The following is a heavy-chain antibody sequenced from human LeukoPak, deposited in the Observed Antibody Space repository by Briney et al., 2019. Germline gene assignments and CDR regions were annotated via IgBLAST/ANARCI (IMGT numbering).Heavy chain of an antibody. CDR2: IYTSPST. CDR1: GGYISSYY. D-gene: IGHD1-26*01. V-gene: IGHV4-4*07. CDR3: ARGGLWEVGATIIDY. J-gene: IGHJ4*02. Sequence: PSETLSLPFTVYGGYISSYYWSWMRRHAGKGLEGIGRIYTSPSTTYNPSLKSRVTMSVDTSKTQFSLKLSSVTAADTAVYYCARGGLWEVGATIIDYWGQGTLVTVSS.